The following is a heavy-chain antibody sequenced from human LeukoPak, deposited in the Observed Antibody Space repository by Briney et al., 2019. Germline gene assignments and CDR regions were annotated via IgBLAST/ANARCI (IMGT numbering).Heavy chain of an antibody. CDR3: ARDPYYYDSSGYYYRGWFDP. CDR1: GYTFTSYY. Sequence: ASVKVSCKASGYTFTSYYMHWVRQAPGQGLEWMGIINPSGGSTSYAQKFQGRVTITADKSTSTAYMELSSLRSEDTAVYYCARDPYYYDSSGYYYRGWFDPWGQGTLVTVSS. CDR2: INPSGGST. V-gene: IGHV1-46*01. J-gene: IGHJ5*02. D-gene: IGHD3-22*01.